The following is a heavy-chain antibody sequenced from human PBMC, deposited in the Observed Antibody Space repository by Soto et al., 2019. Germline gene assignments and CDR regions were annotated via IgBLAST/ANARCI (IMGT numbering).Heavy chain of an antibody. CDR2: ITVAGGGT. J-gene: IGHJ4*02. CDR3: GKWPPSAKMGVRTH. V-gene: IGHV3-23*01. D-gene: IGHD1-26*01. CDR1: GFAFTSSA. Sequence: EVQLLESGGGLVQPGGSLRLSCAASGFAFTSSAMAWVRQAPGKGMQWVSAITVAGGGTYYADSVKGRFTISRDNSKNTLFLQMNSLCADDTAIYCCGKWPPSAKMGVRTHWGQGTLVSVSS.